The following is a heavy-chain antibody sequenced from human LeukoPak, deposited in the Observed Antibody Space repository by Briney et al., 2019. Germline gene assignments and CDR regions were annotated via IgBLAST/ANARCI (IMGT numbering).Heavy chain of an antibody. D-gene: IGHD3-3*01. Sequence: ASVKVSCKASGYTFTGYYMHWVRQAPGQGLEWMGWINPNSGGTNYAQKFQGRATMTRDTSISTAYMELSRLRSDDTAVYYCARDREYYDFWSGYVRGYYYYGMDVWGQGTTVTVSS. J-gene: IGHJ6*02. V-gene: IGHV1-2*02. CDR2: INPNSGGT. CDR3: ARDREYYDFWSGYVRGYYYYGMDV. CDR1: GYTFTGYY.